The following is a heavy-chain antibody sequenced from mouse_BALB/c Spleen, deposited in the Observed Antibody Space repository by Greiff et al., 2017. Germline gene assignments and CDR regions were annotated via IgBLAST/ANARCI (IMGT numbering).Heavy chain of an antibody. V-gene: IGHV3-8*02. CDR2: ISYSGST. J-gene: IGHJ1*01. D-gene: IGHD1-1*01. CDR1: GDSFTSGY. Sequence: VQLKESGPSLVKPSQTLSLTCSVTGDSFTSGYWNWIRKFPGNNLEYMGYISYSGSTSYNPSHKSRISITRDTSKNQYYLQLNSVTTEDTATYYCARYYGSSNWYFDVWGAGTTVTVSS. CDR3: ARYYGSSNWYFDV.